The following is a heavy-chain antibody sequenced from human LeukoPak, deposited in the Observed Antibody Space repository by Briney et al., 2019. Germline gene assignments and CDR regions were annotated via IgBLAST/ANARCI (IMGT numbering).Heavy chain of an antibody. CDR3: ARGGSEWDRALWI. Sequence: SETLSLTCTVSGGSVSSGNYYWSWIRQPPGKGLEWIGYIYYSWTTNYNPSLKSRVTISGDTLMNPFSLELSSVTAADTAVYYCARGGSEWDRALWIWGQGTMATVSS. D-gene: IGHD1-26*01. V-gene: IGHV4-61*01. CDR2: IYYSWTT. CDR1: GGSVSSGNYY. J-gene: IGHJ3*02.